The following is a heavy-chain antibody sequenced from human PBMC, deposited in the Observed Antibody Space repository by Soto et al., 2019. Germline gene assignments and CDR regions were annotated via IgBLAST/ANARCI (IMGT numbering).Heavy chain of an antibody. Sequence: SGTLYITSTVSSGTLGSYYWSWIRKPPGKGLEWIGYVFYTGRANYNASLKSRVSISLDTSNYQFSLKLSSVTAADTAVYYCARDGDGRMTTNPYYYNGMDVWGPGTTVTVSS. CDR1: SGTLGSYY. D-gene: IGHD4-4*01. J-gene: IGHJ6*02. CDR3: ARDGDGRMTTNPYYYNGMDV. V-gene: IGHV4-59*01. CDR2: VFYTGRA.